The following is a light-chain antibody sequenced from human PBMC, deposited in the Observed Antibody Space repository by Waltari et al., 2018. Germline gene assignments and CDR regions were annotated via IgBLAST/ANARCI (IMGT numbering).Light chain of an antibody. CDR1: SRDLGSYNV. CDR2: EVI. CDR3: CSYAGSVV. Sequence: QSALTQPASVSGSPGQSITISCTGSSRDLGSYNVVSWYQHHPGKAPKLVIYEVINRPSGVSNRFSGSKSGNTASLTISGLQAEDEADYYCCSYAGSVVFGGGTKLTVL. V-gene: IGLV2-23*02. J-gene: IGLJ2*01.